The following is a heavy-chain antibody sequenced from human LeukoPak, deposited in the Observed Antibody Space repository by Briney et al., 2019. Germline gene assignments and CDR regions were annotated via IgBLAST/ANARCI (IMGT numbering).Heavy chain of an antibody. CDR3: ARDAGYGYDRFDY. Sequence: HPGGSLRLSCEASGFIFSNYWMAWVRQAPGKGLEWVANIKEDGSDKNYVESMKGRYTISRDNAQNSLYLQMNRLGVEDTAVYYCARDAGYGYDRFDYWGQGTQVTVSS. V-gene: IGHV3-7*01. CDR1: GFIFSNYW. J-gene: IGHJ4*02. CDR2: IKEDGSDK. D-gene: IGHD5-18*01.